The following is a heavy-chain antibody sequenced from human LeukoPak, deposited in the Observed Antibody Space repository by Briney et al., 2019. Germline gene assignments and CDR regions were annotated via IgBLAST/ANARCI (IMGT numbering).Heavy chain of an antibody. Sequence: PGGSLRLSCAASGFTFSSYGMHWVRQAPGKGLEWVAVIWYDGSNKYYADSVKGRFTISRDNSKNTLYLQMNSLRAEDMAVYYCAREAVVVASLGPYYYYYGMDVWGQGTTVTVSS. J-gene: IGHJ6*02. D-gene: IGHD2-15*01. CDR2: IWYDGSNK. V-gene: IGHV3-33*01. CDR3: AREAVVVASLGPYYYYYGMDV. CDR1: GFTFSSYG.